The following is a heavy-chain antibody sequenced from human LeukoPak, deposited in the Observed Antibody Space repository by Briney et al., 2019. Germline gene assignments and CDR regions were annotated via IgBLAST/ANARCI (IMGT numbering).Heavy chain of an antibody. V-gene: IGHV3-30*04. J-gene: IGHJ4*02. D-gene: IGHD3-22*01. CDR1: GFIFSDYA. CDR3: ARDPDSSGYYVFDY. Sequence: GGSLRLSCAASGFIFSDYAMNWVRQAPGKGLEWVAVISYDGSNKYYADSVKGRFTISRDNFKNTLYLQMNSLRAEDTAVYYCARDPDSSGYYVFDYWGQGTLVTVSS. CDR2: ISYDGSNK.